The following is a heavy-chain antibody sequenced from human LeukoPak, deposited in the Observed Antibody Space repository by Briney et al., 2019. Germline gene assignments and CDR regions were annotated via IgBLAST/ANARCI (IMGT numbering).Heavy chain of an antibody. J-gene: IGHJ6*03. CDR2: IYYSGST. CDR1: GGSISSYY. CDR3: ARTSRKGYYYYMDV. V-gene: IGHV4-59*01. Sequence: SETLSLTCTVSGGSISSYYWSWIRQPPGKGLEWIGYIYYSGSTNYNPSLKSRVTISVDTSKNQFSLKLSSVTAADTAVYYCARTSRKGYYYYMDVWGKGTTVTISS.